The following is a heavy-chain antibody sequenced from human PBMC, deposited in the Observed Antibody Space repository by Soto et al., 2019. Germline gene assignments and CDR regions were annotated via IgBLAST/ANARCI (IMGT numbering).Heavy chain of an antibody. CDR1: GFTFSSYW. Sequence: EVQLVESGGGLVQPGGSLRLSCAASGFTFSSYWMHWVRQAPGKGLVWVSRINSDGSSTSYADSVKGRFTISRDNAKHTLYLQMNSLRADDTAVYYCARGDPDFGDYAASALDYWGQGTLVTFSA. J-gene: IGHJ4*02. V-gene: IGHV3-74*01. CDR3: ARGDPDFGDYAASALDY. D-gene: IGHD4-17*01. CDR2: INSDGSST.